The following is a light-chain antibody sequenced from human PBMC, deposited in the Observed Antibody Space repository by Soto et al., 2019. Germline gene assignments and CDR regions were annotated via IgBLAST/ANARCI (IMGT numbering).Light chain of an antibody. CDR3: NSYVAGSDV. J-gene: IGLJ1*01. CDR2: EVS. CDR1: SSDVGKYDY. V-gene: IGLV2-8*01. Sequence: ALTQPPSASGSPGQSVTISCTGTSSDVGKYDYVSWFQHHPGKAPKLIIYEVSKRPSGVPDRFSGSKSGSTASLTVSGLQTEDEADYYCNSYVAGSDVFGTGTKVTVL.